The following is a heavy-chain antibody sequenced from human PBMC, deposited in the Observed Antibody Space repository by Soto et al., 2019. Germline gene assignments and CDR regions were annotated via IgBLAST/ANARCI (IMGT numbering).Heavy chain of an antibody. CDR2: INHSGST. CDR3: ARRGYSSSWYRQLHFDY. CDR1: GGSFRCYY. V-gene: IGHV4-34*01. D-gene: IGHD6-13*01. Sequence: SETLVPTFAVYGGSFRCYYWGWIRQPPGKGVEWIGEINHSGSTNYNPSLKSRVTISVDTSKNQFSLKLSSVTAADTAVYYCARRGYSSSWYRQLHFDYWGQGTLVTVSS. J-gene: IGHJ4*02.